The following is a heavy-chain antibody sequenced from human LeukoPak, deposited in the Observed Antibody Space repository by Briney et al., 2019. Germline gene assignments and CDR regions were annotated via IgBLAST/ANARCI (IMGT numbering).Heavy chain of an antibody. V-gene: IGHV3-30*02. J-gene: IGHJ6*03. CDR1: GFTFRNYG. D-gene: IGHD2-8*02. CDR2: IWSDGNNR. Sequence: GGSLRLSCATSGFTFRNYGMHWVRQATGKGLEWVSFIWSDGNNRFYADSVKGRFTISRDNSKKMLYLQMDTLRAEDTALYYCAKDPGASVSGFYMGVWGKGTTVIVSS. CDR3: AKDPGASVSGFYMGV.